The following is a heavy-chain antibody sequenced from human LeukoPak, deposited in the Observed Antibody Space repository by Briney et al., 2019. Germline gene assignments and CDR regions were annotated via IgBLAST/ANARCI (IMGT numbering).Heavy chain of an antibody. CDR1: GDSISSYY. CDR2: IYYSGST. D-gene: IGHD1-1*01. CDR3: ARQLERRPWVDY. V-gene: IGHV4-59*01. Sequence: SETLSLTCTVSGDSISSYYWSWIRQPPGKGLEWIGYIYYSGSTNYNPSLKSRVTISVDTSKNQFSLKLSSVTAADTAVYYCARQLERRPWVDYWGQGTLVTVSS. J-gene: IGHJ4*02.